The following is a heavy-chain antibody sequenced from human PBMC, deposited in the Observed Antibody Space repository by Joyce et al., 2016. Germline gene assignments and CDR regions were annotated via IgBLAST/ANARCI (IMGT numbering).Heavy chain of an antibody. J-gene: IGHJ4*02. CDR1: GFSFSTYW. CDR2: RKEDGSEK. V-gene: IGHV3-7*01. CDR3: AREYWGPRG. D-gene: IGHD7-27*01. Sequence: EVQLVESGGTLVQPGESLRLSCAASGFSFSTYWMTWVCQAPGKGLEWVANRKEDGSEKSYVDCVKGRFTISRDNAKTSLYQHISSLRGDDTAVDYCAREYWGPRGWGQGTLVTVSS.